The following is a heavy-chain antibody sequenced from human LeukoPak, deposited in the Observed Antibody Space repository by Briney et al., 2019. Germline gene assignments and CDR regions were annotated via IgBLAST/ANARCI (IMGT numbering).Heavy chain of an antibody. J-gene: IGHJ1*01. CDR1: GYTFTSYG. CDR2: ITAYNDNT. V-gene: IGHV1-18*01. D-gene: IGHD1-14*01. Sequence: GASVKVSCKASGYTFTSYGISWVRQAPGQGLEWMGWITAYNDNTNYAQKLQGRVTMTTDTSTSTAYMELRSLRSDDTAVYYCATNNRATPAEYFQQWGQGTQVTVSS. CDR3: ATNNRATPAEYFQQ.